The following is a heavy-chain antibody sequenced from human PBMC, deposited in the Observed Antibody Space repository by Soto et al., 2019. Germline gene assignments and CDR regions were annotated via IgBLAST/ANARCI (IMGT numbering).Heavy chain of an antibody. CDR1: GDTFTTYD. V-gene: IGHV1-8*01. Sequence: ASVKVSCKASGDTFTTYDINWVRQATGQGLEWMGWMNPNSGNTGYAQKFQGRVTMTRNTSISTAYMELSSLRSEDTAVYYCARKYCIGGSCYSADGFDPWGQGTLVTVSS. CDR2: MNPNSGNT. CDR3: ARKYCIGGSCYSADGFDP. J-gene: IGHJ5*02. D-gene: IGHD2-15*01.